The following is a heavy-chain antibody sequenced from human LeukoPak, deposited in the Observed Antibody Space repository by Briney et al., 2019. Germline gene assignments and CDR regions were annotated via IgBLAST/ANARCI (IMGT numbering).Heavy chain of an antibody. J-gene: IGHJ4*02. CDR3: ARRAAALDY. CDR1: GGSISGYY. Sequence: SETLSLTCTVSGGSISGYYWSWTRQPPGKGLEWIGYFHYSGNTNYNPSLSSRITMSVDTSKNQFSLKLNSVTAADTAVYYCARRAAALDYWGQGTLVTVSS. CDR2: FHYSGNT. D-gene: IGHD6-13*01. V-gene: IGHV4-59*08.